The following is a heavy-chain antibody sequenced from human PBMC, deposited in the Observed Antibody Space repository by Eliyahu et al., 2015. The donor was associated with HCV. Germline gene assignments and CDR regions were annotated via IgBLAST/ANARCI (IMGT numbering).Heavy chain of an antibody. Sequence: QVQLVQSGAEVKKPGASVKFSCKASGYTFTDYYIHWVRQAPGQGLEWMGIINSREGTTTYAQKFQGRVTMTSDTSTRTVYMDLSSLRSEDTAVYYCARGPPIVAVPAATVHHWGQGTLVTVS. J-gene: IGHJ1*01. CDR2: INSREGTT. V-gene: IGHV1-46*01. D-gene: IGHD2-2*01. CDR3: ARGPPIVAVPAATVHH. CDR1: GYTFTDYY.